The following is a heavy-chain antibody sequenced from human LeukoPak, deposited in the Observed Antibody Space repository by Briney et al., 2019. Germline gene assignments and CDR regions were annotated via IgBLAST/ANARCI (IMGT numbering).Heavy chain of an antibody. CDR3: ARLFRVVVPAANTHFDY. CDR1: GFTFSNAW. J-gene: IGHJ4*02. Sequence: GGSLRLSCAASGFTFSNAWMNWVRQAPGKGLEWVSGISGFGGSADYADSVKGRFTISRDNSKNTLYLQMNSLRAEDTAVYYCARLFRVVVPAANTHFDYWGQGTLVTVSS. CDR2: ISGFGGSA. D-gene: IGHD2-2*01. V-gene: IGHV3-66*02.